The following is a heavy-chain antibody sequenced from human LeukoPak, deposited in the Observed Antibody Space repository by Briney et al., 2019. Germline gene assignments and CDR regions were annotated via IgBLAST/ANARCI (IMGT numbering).Heavy chain of an antibody. D-gene: IGHD6-6*01. CDR1: GYTFTSYG. CDR2: IIPTLGIA. Sequence: SVKVSCKASGYTFTSYGISWVRQAPGQGLEWIGRIIPTLGIANYAQKFQGRVTITADKSTSTAYMELSSLRSEDTAVYYCARAGGSSPTDYWGQGTLVTVSS. CDR3: ARAGGSSPTDY. V-gene: IGHV1-69*04. J-gene: IGHJ4*02.